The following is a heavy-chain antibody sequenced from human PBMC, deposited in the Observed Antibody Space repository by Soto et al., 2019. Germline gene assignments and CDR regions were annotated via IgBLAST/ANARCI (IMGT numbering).Heavy chain of an antibody. Sequence: SETLSLTCSVSGGFVSSSSYSWGWIRQSPGKGLEWIGTIYSSENTYYNPSLLSRVTISVDTSKNEFSLRLSSVTAADTAVYYCARAYYDASGYGLDPWGQGTLVTVSS. CDR2: IYSSENT. CDR3: ARAYYDASGYGLDP. CDR1: GGFVSSSSYS. J-gene: IGHJ5*02. V-gene: IGHV4-39*01. D-gene: IGHD3-22*01.